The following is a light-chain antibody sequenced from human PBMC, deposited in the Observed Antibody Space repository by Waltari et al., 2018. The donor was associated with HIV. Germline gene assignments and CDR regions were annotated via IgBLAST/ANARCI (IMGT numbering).Light chain of an antibody. Sequence: QSVLAQPRSVSGTPGQTVNISCSGSTSNVRNNYVYWYQQVTGVAPKLIIYRNTRRPSGVPDRFSGSKSGTSASLAISGLRTEDEAEYYCAVWDDRLSGRLFGGGTKVTVL. CDR3: AVWDDRLSGRL. J-gene: IGLJ2*01. CDR1: TSNVRNNY. CDR2: RNT. V-gene: IGLV1-47*01.